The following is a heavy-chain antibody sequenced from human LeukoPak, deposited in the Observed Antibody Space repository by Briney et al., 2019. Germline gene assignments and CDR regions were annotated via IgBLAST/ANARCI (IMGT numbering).Heavy chain of an antibody. Sequence: ASVKVSCKASGYTFTSYDINWVRQATGQGLEWMGWMNPNSGNTGYAQKFQGRVTITRNTSISTAYMELSSLRSEDTAVYYCARATRGYYGSGSYPPSRRYYYYYMDVWGKGTAVTVSS. CDR1: GYTFTSYD. J-gene: IGHJ6*03. CDR3: ARATRGYYGSGSYPPSRRYYYYYMDV. CDR2: MNPNSGNT. V-gene: IGHV1-8*03. D-gene: IGHD3-10*01.